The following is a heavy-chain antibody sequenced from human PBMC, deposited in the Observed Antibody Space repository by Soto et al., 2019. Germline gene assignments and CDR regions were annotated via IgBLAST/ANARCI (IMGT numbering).Heavy chain of an antibody. D-gene: IGHD3-9*01. V-gene: IGHV4-34*01. CDR3: ARGLRYFDWLLSLGGFDY. CDR2: INHSGST. Sequence: SETLSLTCAVYGGSFSGYYWSWIRQPPGKGLEWIGEINHSGSTNYNPSLKNRVTISVDTSKNQFSLKLSSVTAADTAVYYCARGLRYFDWLLSLGGFDYWGQGTLVTV. J-gene: IGHJ4*02. CDR1: GGSFSGYY.